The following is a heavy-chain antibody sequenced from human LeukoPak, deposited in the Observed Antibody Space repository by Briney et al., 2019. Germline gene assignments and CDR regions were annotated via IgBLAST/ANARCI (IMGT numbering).Heavy chain of an antibody. J-gene: IGHJ4*02. CDR2: IKSKTDGGTT. V-gene: IGHV3-15*07. CDR3: TTQTQYYYDSSGSFN. D-gene: IGHD3-22*01. Sequence: GGSLRLSCAASGFTFSNAWMNWVRQAPGKGLEWVGRIKSKTDGGTTDYAAPVKGRSTISRDDSKNTLYLQMNSLKTEDTAVYYCTTQTQYYYDSSGSFNWGQGTLVTVSS. CDR1: GFTFSNAW.